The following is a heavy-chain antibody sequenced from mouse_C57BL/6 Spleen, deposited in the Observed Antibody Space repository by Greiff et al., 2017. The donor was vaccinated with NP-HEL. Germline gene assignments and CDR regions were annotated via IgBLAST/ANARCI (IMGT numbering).Heavy chain of an antibody. V-gene: IGHV10-3*01. CDR2: IRSKSSNYAT. Sequence: EVMLVESGGGLVQPKGSLKLSCAASGFTFNTYAMHWVRQAPGKGLEWVARIRSKSSNYATYYADSVKDRFTISRDDSQSMLYLQMNNLKTEDTAMYYCVRGEDYSNWAWFAYWGQGTLVTVSA. D-gene: IGHD2-5*01. CDR1: GFTFNTYA. J-gene: IGHJ3*01. CDR3: VRGEDYSNWAWFAY.